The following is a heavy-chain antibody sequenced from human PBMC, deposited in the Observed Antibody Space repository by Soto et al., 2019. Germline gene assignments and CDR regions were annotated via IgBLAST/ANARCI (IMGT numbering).Heavy chain of an antibody. D-gene: IGHD2-21*02. CDR2: IYYSGST. CDR3: ASTPVVTLYYFDY. CDR1: GGSISSGGYY. Sequence: SETLSLTCTVSGGSISSGGYYWSWIRQHPGKGLEWIGYIYYSGSTYYNPSLKSRVTISVDTSKNQFSLKLSSVTAADTAVYYCASTPVVTLYYFDYWGQGTLVTVSS. J-gene: IGHJ4*02. V-gene: IGHV4-31*03.